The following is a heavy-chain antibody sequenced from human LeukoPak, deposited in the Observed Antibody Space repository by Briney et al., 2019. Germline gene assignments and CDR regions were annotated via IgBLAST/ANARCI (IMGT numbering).Heavy chain of an antibody. D-gene: IGHD3-3*01. CDR2: IRSKAYGGTT. J-gene: IGHJ4*02. CDR1: GFTFGDYA. Sequence: GGSLRLSCTASGFTFGDYAMSWVRQAPGKGLEWVGFIRSKAYGGTTEYAASVRGRFTISRDDSKSIAYLQMNSLKTEDTAVYYCTRATAVFWSGYPDYWGQGTLVTVSS. CDR3: TRATAVFWSGYPDY. V-gene: IGHV3-49*04.